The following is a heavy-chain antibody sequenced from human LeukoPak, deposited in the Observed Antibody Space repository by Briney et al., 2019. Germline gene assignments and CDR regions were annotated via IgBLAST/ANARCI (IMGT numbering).Heavy chain of an antibody. Sequence: PGGSLRLSCAASAFTFSSYGMHWVRQAPGKGLEWVSGIYSGDTTYYADSVKGRFTISRDNSKNTLYLQMNSLRAEDTAVYYCARTDHHTPVGDYYGLDYWGQGTLATVSS. J-gene: IGHJ4*02. D-gene: IGHD3-10*01. V-gene: IGHV3-66*01. CDR2: IYSGDTT. CDR1: AFTFSSYG. CDR3: ARTDHHTPVGDYYGLDY.